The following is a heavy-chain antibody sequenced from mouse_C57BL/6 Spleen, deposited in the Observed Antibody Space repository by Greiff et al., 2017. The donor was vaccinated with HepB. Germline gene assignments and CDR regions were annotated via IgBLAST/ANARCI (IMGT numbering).Heavy chain of an antibody. CDR2: IYPRDGST. V-gene: IGHV1-85*01. J-gene: IGHJ3*01. D-gene: IGHD1-1*01. CDR1: GYTFTSYD. Sequence: VQLQESGPELVKPGASVKLSCKASGYTFTSYDINWVKQRPGQGLEWIGWIYPRDGSTKYNEKFKGKATLTVDTSSSTAYMELHSLTSEDSAVYFCARDYYYGSAWFAYWGQGTLVTVSA. CDR3: ARDYYYGSAWFAY.